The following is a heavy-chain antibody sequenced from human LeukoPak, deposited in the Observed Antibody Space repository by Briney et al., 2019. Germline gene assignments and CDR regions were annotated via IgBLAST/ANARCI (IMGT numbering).Heavy chain of an antibody. CDR2: IYYSGST. CDR3: ARQDILEWFPGGRWIDP. Sequence: SETLSLTCTVSGGSISSSSYYWGWIRQPPGKGLEWIGSIYYSGSTYYNPSLKSRVTISVDTSKNQFSLKLSFVTAADTAVYYCARQDILEWFPGGRWIDPRGQGTLVTVSS. CDR1: GGSISSSSYY. D-gene: IGHD3-3*01. J-gene: IGHJ5*02. V-gene: IGHV4-39*01.